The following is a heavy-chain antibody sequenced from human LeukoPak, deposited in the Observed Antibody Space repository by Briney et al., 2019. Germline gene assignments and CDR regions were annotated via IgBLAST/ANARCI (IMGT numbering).Heavy chain of an antibody. CDR2: IGAYSGNS. Sequence: ASVKLSRKSSNYTVSNYGITWVRQAPGQGLEWMGWIGAYSGNSEFAQKFQGRVTMTTDASSGTAYMELTNLTPDDTAVYFCARDSSAFYGSEYFQHWGQGTLVTVSS. D-gene: IGHD2/OR15-2a*01. CDR3: ARDSSAFYGSEYFQH. CDR1: NYTVSNYG. J-gene: IGHJ1*01. V-gene: IGHV1-18*01.